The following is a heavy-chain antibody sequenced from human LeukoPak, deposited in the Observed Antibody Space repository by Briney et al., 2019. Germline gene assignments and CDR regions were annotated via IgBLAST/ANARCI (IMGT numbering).Heavy chain of an antibody. Sequence: GGSLRLSCAASGFTFDDYTMHWVRQAPGKGLEWVSLISWDGGSTYYADSVKGLFTISRDNSKNSLYLQMNSLRTEDTALYYCAGERYCSSTSCHDGGYWGQGTLVTVSS. V-gene: IGHV3-43*01. CDR1: GFTFDDYT. J-gene: IGHJ4*02. D-gene: IGHD2-2*01. CDR2: ISWDGGST. CDR3: AGERYCSSTSCHDGGY.